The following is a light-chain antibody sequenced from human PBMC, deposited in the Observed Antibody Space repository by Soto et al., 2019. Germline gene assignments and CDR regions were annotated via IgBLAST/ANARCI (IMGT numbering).Light chain of an antibody. CDR3: QHRSEWPVS. Sequence: EIVLTQSPATLSLSPGERATLSCRASQSVSSCLAWYQQKPGQAPRLLISDASNRATGIPARFSGSGSGTDFTLTISTLEPEDFAVYYCQHRSEWPVSFGQGTRLETK. V-gene: IGKV3-11*01. CDR1: QSVSSC. J-gene: IGKJ5*01. CDR2: DAS.